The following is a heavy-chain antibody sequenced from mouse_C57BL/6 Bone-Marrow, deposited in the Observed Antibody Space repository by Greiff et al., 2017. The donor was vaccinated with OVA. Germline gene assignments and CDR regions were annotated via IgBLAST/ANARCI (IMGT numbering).Heavy chain of an antibody. D-gene: IGHD2-4*01. CDR3: TRVYYEDAMDY. V-gene: IGHV1-5*01. Sequence: VQLQQSGTVLARPGASVKMSCKTSGYTFTSYWMHWVKQRPGQGLEWIGAIYPGNSDTSYNQKFKGKAKLTAVTSASTAYMELSSLTNEDSAVYYCTRVYYEDAMDYWGQGTSVTVSS. CDR1: GYTFTSYW. J-gene: IGHJ4*01. CDR2: IYPGNSDT.